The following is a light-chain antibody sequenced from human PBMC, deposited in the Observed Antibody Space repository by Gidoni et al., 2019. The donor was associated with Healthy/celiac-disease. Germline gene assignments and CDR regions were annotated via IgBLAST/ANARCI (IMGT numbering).Light chain of an antibody. CDR1: QSVSSGY. CDR2: GAS. V-gene: IGKV3-20*01. J-gene: IGKJ2*04. Sequence: DMVLTQSPGTLSLSPGDRATLSCRARQSVSSGYLAWYQQKPGQAPRLLIYGASSRATGIPDRFSGSGSGTDFTLIISRLEPEDFAVYYCQQYGSSPCRFGQGTKLEIK. CDR3: QQYGSSPCR.